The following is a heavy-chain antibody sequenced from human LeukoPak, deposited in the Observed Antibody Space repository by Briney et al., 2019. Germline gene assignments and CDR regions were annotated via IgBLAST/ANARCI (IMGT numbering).Heavy chain of an antibody. Sequence: SGGSLRLSCAASGFTFSSYGMHWVRQAPGKGLEWVAFIRYDGSNKYYADSVKGRFTISRDNSKNTLYLQMNSLRPEDTTVYYCAKDHGAQQLVQSDMDVWSKGTTVTISS. CDR3: AKDHGAQQLVQSDMDV. V-gene: IGHV3-30*02. D-gene: IGHD6-13*01. CDR2: IRYDGSNK. J-gene: IGHJ6*03. CDR1: GFTFSSYG.